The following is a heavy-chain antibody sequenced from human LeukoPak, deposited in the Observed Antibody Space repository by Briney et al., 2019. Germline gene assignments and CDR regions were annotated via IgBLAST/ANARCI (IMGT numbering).Heavy chain of an antibody. CDR1: GGSFSGYY. CDR3: ASSNYYDSSGYDLGMDV. Sequence: SETLSLTCAVYGGSFSGYYWSWIRQPPGKGLEWIGEINHSGSTNYNPSLKSRVTISVDTSKNQFSLKLSSVTAADTAVYYCASSNYYDSSGYDLGMDVWGKGTTVTVSS. D-gene: IGHD3-22*01. J-gene: IGHJ6*04. CDR2: INHSGST. V-gene: IGHV4-34*01.